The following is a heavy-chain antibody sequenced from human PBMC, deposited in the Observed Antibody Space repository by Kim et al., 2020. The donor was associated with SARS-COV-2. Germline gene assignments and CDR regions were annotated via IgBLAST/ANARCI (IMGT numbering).Heavy chain of an antibody. CDR3: ARDRGSMGTIFGVVITLGGQFGEPTRFNY. CDR2: ISYDGSNK. D-gene: IGHD3-3*01. Sequence: GGSLRLSCAASGFTFSSYAMHWVRQAPGKGLEWVAVISYDGSNKYYADSVKGRFTISRDNSKNTLYLQMNSLRAEDTAVYYCARDRGSMGTIFGVVITLGGQFGEPTRFNYWGQGTLVTVSS. CDR1: GFTFSSYA. V-gene: IGHV3-30-3*01. J-gene: IGHJ4*02.